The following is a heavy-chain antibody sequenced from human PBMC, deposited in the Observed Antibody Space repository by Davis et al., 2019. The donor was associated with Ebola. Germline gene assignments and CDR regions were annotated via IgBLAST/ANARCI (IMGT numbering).Heavy chain of an antibody. J-gene: IGHJ4*02. CDR2: INPSGGST. Sequence: ASVKVSCKASGYTFTSYYMHWVRQAPGQGLEWMGMINPSGGSTKYAQKFQGRVTMTRDTSTSTVYMELSSLRSEDTAVYYCASSKSVTPTGYWGQGTLVTVSS. CDR3: ASSKSVTPTGY. V-gene: IGHV1-46*01. D-gene: IGHD4-17*01. CDR1: GYTFTSYY.